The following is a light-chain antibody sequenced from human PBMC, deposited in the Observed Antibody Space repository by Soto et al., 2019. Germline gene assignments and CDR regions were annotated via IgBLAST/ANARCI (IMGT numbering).Light chain of an antibody. V-gene: IGLV2-14*01. CDR2: DVS. CDR3: SSYTSSSTVV. J-gene: IGLJ2*01. Sequence: QSALTQPASVSGSPGQSITSSCTGTISDVGGYNYVSWYQQHPGKAPKLMIYDVSNRPSGVSNRFSGSKSGNTASLTISGLEAEDEADYYCSSYTSSSTVVFGGGTQLTVL. CDR1: ISDVGGYNY.